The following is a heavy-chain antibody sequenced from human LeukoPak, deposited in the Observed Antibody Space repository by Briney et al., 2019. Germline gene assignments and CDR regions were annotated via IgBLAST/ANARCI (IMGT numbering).Heavy chain of an antibody. Sequence: GGSLRLSCAASGFTFSSYSMNWVRQAPGKGLEWVSSISSSSSYIYYAGSVKGRFTISRDNSKSTLYLQMNSLRIEDTAMYYCVRDQGSWGQGTLVTVSS. J-gene: IGHJ5*02. V-gene: IGHV3-21*03. CDR2: ISSSSSYI. CDR1: GFTFSSYS. CDR3: VRDQGS.